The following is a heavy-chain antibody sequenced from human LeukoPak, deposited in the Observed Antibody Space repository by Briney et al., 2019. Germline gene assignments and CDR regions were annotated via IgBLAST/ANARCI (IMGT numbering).Heavy chain of an antibody. CDR1: GFTFDDYA. CDR2: ISGDGGST. V-gene: IGHV3-43*02. J-gene: IGHJ5*02. Sequence: GGSLRLSCAASGFTFDDYAMHWVRQAPGKGLEWVSLISGDGGSTYYADSVKGRFTTSRDNSKNSLYLQMNSLRTEDTALYYCAKDITGDRRDWFDPWGQGTLVTVSS. D-gene: IGHD7-27*01. CDR3: AKDITGDRRDWFDP.